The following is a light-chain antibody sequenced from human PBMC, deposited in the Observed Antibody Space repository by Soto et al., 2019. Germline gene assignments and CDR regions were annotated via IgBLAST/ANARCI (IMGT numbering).Light chain of an antibody. J-gene: IGKJ1*01. V-gene: IGKV1-39*01. CDR2: AAS. CDR3: QQSYSTPPT. Sequence: DIQMTQSPSSLSASVGDRVTITCRASQSISSFLNWYQQKAGKAPKLLIYAASSLRSGVPSRFSGSGSGTDFILTISSLQPEDFASYYCQQSYSTPPTFGQGTKVDIK. CDR1: QSISSF.